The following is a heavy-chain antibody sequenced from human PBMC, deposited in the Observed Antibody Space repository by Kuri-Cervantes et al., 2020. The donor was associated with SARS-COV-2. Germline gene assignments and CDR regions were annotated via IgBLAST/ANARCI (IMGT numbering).Heavy chain of an antibody. Sequence: ASVKVSCKASGYTFTGYYMHWVRQAPGQGLEWMGWINPNSGGTNYAQKFQGWVTMTRDTSISTAYMELSRLRSDDTAVYYCAGAGVLRYFDWLKTGGMDVWGQGTTVTVSS. CDR2: INPNSGGT. V-gene: IGHV1-2*04. D-gene: IGHD3-9*01. J-gene: IGHJ6*02. CDR3: AGAGVLRYFDWLKTGGMDV. CDR1: GYTFTGYY.